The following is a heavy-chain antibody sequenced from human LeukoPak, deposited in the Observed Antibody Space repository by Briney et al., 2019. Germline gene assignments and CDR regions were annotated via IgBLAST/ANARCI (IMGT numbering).Heavy chain of an antibody. D-gene: IGHD2-15*01. CDR1: GYTFTSYG. J-gene: IGHJ5*02. CDR2: MNPNSGNT. Sequence: ASVKVSCKASGYTFTSYGISWVRQATGQGLEWMGWMNPNSGNTGYAQKFQGRVTMTRNTSISTAYMELSSLRSEDTAVYYCARCKGGSCYRWFDPWGQGTLVTVSS. CDR3: ARCKGGSCYRWFDP. V-gene: IGHV1-8*02.